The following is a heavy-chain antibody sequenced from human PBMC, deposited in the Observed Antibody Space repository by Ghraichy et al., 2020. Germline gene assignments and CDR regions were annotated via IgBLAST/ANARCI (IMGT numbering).Heavy chain of an antibody. Sequence: GGSLRLSCAASGFTVSSNYMSWVRQAPGKGLEWVSVIYSGGSTYYADSVKGRFTISRDNSKNTLYLQMNSLRAEDTAVYYCAREHSYGWGDYFDYWGQGTLVTVSS. CDR1: GFTVSSNY. CDR3: AREHSYGWGDYFDY. D-gene: IGHD5-18*01. V-gene: IGHV3-53*01. CDR2: IYSGGST. J-gene: IGHJ4*02.